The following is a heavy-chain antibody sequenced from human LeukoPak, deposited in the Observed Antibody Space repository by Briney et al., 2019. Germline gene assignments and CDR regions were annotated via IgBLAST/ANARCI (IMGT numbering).Heavy chain of an antibody. J-gene: IGHJ4*02. CDR2: IYYSGST. CDR3: ASGCSSTSCYGLIGY. CDR1: GGSINSYY. Sequence: SETLSLTCTVSGGSINSYYWSWIRQPPGKGLEWIGYIYYSGSTNYNPSLKSRVTISVDRSKNQFSLKLSSVTAADTAVYYCASGCSSTSCYGLIGYWGQGTLVTVSS. V-gene: IGHV4-59*12. D-gene: IGHD2-2*01.